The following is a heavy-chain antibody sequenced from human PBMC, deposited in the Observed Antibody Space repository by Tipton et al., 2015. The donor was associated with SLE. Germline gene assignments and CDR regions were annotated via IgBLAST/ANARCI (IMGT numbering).Heavy chain of an antibody. J-gene: IGHJ4*02. CDR1: GFTFSSYG. CDR2: IKQDGSET. D-gene: IGHD3-10*01. CDR3: ASPRG. Sequence: SLRLSCAASGFTFSSYGMHWVRQAPGKGLEWVANIKQDGSETYYVDSVKGRFTISRDNAKNSLYLQMNSLRGEDTAVYYCASPRGWGQGTLVTVSS. V-gene: IGHV3-7*01.